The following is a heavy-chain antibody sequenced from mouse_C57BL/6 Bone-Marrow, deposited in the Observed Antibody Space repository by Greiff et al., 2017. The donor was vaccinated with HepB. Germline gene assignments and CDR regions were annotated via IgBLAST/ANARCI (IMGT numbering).Heavy chain of an antibody. CDR1: GFTFTSYS. J-gene: IGHJ2*01. CDR2: FSDGGSYT. Sequence: EVQLVESGAGLVKPGGSLKLSCAASGFTFTSYSMSWVRQTPEKRLEWFATFSDGGSYTYYPDTVKGRFTISRDKAKNNLYLQMSHLNSEDTAMYYCARESQWVRYDLDYWCQGNTLTVSS. CDR3: ARESQWVRYDLDY. V-gene: IGHV5-4*01. D-gene: IGHD2-12*01.